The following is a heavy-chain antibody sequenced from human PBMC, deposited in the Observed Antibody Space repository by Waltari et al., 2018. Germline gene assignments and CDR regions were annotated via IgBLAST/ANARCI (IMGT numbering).Heavy chain of an antibody. D-gene: IGHD5-12*01. CDR3: ARSSAGMPRWLGDY. CDR2: VYYSGTT. J-gene: IGHJ4*02. Sequence: QLQLQESGPGLVKPSETLSLSCSVSGDSISSSNYYRGWIRQPPGKGLEWIASVYYSGTTYYNPSLKSRVTISADTSRNQFYLRLTSVTATDTAVYYCARSSAGMPRWLGDYWGQGILVTVSS. CDR1: GDSISSSNYY. V-gene: IGHV4-39*01.